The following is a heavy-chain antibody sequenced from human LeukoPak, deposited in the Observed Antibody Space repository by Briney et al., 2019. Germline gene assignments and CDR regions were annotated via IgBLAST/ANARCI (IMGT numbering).Heavy chain of an antibody. CDR2: ISSSSSTI. Sequence: GGSLRLSCAASGFTFSSYSMNWVRQAPGKGLEWVSYISSSSSTIYYADSVKGRFTISRDNAKNSLYLQMNSLRDEDTAVYYCTRVRGYSSRTYVDYWGQGTLVTVSS. V-gene: IGHV3-48*02. CDR1: GFTFSSYS. D-gene: IGHD5-18*01. J-gene: IGHJ4*02. CDR3: TRVRGYSSRTYVDY.